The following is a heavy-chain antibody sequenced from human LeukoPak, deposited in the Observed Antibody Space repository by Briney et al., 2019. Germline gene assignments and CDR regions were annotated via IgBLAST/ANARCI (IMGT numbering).Heavy chain of an antibody. CDR1: GFTFSSYG. J-gene: IGHJ4*02. CDR3: ATHGMYYYDSSGLFDY. D-gene: IGHD3-22*01. Sequence: GGSLRLSCAASGFTFSSYGMHWVRQAPGKGLEWVAFIRYDGSNKYYADSVKGRFTISRDNSKNTLYLQMNSLRAEDTAVYYCATHGMYYYDSSGLFDYWGQGTLVTVSS. CDR2: IRYDGSNK. V-gene: IGHV3-30*02.